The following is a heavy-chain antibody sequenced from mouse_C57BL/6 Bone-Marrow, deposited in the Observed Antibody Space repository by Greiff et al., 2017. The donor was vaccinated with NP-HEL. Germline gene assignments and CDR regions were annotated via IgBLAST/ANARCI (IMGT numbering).Heavy chain of an antibody. V-gene: IGHV1-18*01. CDR2: INPNNGGT. CDR1: GYTFTDYN. CDR3: ARSRGNEIGYYAMDY. Sequence: EVQLQQSGPELVKPGASVKIPCKASGYTFTDYNMDWVKQSHGKSLEWIGDINPNNGGTIYNQKFKGKATLTVDKSSSTAYMELRSLTSEDTAVYYCARSRGNEIGYYAMDYWGQGTSVTVSS. J-gene: IGHJ4*01.